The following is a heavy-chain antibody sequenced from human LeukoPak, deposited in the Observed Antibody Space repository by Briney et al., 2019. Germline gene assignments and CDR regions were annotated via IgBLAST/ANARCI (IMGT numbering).Heavy chain of an antibody. CDR3: AREKYEYYYDSSGYPFDY. CDR1: GYTFTGYY. J-gene: IGHJ4*02. D-gene: IGHD3-22*01. CDR2: INPNSGGT. V-gene: IGHV1-2*02. Sequence: ASVKVSCKASGYTFTGYYVHWVRQAPGQGLEWMGWINPNSGGTNYAQKFQGRVTMTRDTSISTAYMELSRLRSDDTAVYYCAREKYEYYYDSSGYPFDYWGQGTLVTVSS.